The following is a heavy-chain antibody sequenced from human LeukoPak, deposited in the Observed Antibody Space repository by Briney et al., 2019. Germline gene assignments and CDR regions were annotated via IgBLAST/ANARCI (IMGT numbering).Heavy chain of an antibody. CDR3: ARASEYDFWSGYYFAGFDY. V-gene: IGHV1-8*03. J-gene: IGHJ4*02. CDR1: GYTFTSYD. Sequence: ASVKVSCKASGYTFTSYDINWVRQATGQGLEWMGWMNPNSGNTGYAQKFQGRVTITRNTSISTAYMELSSLRSEDTAVYYCARASEYDFWSGYYFAGFDYWGQGTLVTVSS. CDR2: MNPNSGNT. D-gene: IGHD3-3*01.